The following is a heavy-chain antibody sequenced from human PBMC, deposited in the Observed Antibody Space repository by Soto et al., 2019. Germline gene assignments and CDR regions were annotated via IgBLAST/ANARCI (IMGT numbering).Heavy chain of an antibody. V-gene: IGHV3-66*01. CDR2: IYTSGST. J-gene: IGHJ3*01. Sequence: EVQLVESGGGLVQPGGSLRLSCAASGFIVSSNYMNWVRQAPGKGLEWVSVIYTSGSTYYADSVKGRYTISRDNSKNIVYLQMNSLRAEDTAVYYCARGDGALDVWGQGTL. CDR3: ARGDGALDV. D-gene: IGHD3-16*01. CDR1: GFIVSSNY.